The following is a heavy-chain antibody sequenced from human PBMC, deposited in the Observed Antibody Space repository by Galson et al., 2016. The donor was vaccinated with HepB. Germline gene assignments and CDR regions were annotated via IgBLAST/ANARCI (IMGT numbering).Heavy chain of an antibody. V-gene: IGHV1-18*01. CDR2: ISAYNGNT. CDR3: AREHFDGYSSNWYGDAFDI. D-gene: IGHD6-13*01. J-gene: IGHJ3*02. CDR1: GYIFTSFG. Sequence: SVKVSCKASGYIFTSFGISWVRQAPGQGLEWVGWISAYNGNTNYALKFQGRVTMTTDTSTSTAYMELRSLRSDDTAVYYCAREHFDGYSSNWYGDAFDIWGQGTMVTVSS.